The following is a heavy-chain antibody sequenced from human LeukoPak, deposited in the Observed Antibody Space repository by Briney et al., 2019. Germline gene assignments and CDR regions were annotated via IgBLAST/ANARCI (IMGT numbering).Heavy chain of an antibody. Sequence: SQTLSLTCTVSGGSISSGGYYWSWIRQPPGKGLEWIGYIYRSGSTYYNPSLKSRVTISVDRSKNQFSLKLSSVTAADTAVYYCARDKIHPESYFDYWGQGTLVTVSS. CDR1: GGSISSGGYY. D-gene: IGHD1-14*01. CDR2: IYRSGST. J-gene: IGHJ4*02. CDR3: ARDKIHPESYFDY. V-gene: IGHV4-30-2*01.